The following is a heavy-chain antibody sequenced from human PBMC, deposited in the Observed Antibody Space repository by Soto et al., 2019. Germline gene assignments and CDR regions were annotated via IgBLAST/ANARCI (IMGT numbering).Heavy chain of an antibody. CDR2: IDWDDDK. CDR1: GFSLSTSGMR. V-gene: IGHV2-70*04. CDR3: ARMAPMTTVTTYYYYGMDV. J-gene: IGHJ6*02. Sequence: SGPTLVNPTQTLTLTCTFSGFSLSTSGMRVSWIRQRPGKALEWLARIDWDDDKFYSTSLKTRLTISKDTSKNQVVLTMTNMDPVDTATYYCARMAPMTTVTTYYYYGMDVWGQGTTVTVSS. D-gene: IGHD4-17*01.